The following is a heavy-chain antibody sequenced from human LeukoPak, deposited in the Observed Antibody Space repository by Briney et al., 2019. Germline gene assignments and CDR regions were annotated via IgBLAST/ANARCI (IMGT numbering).Heavy chain of an antibody. V-gene: IGHV1-46*01. Sequence: ASVKVSCKASGYSFTSYYMHWVRQAPGQGLEWMGFINPSGSSAAYAQKFQGRLTMTRDMFTSTDYMELTSLTSDDTAVYYCAKDPMTTVTTVDSDWGQGTLVTVSS. J-gene: IGHJ4*02. CDR2: INPSGSSA. D-gene: IGHD4-17*01. CDR1: GYSFTSYY. CDR3: AKDPMTTVTTVDSD.